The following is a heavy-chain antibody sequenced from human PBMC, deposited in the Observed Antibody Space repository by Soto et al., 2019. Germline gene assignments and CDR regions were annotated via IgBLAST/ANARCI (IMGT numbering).Heavy chain of an antibody. Sequence: PGGSLRLSCAASGFTFRTYAMNWVRQAPGKGLEWISAISGSGSFTHYADSVRGRFTISRDNSQNQLYLQMNNLRGDDTAVYYCARRAAGYSSSWYWSNLDVWGQGTTVTVSS. CDR1: GFTFRTYA. J-gene: IGHJ6*02. CDR2: ISGSGSFT. CDR3: ARRAAGYSSSWYWSNLDV. V-gene: IGHV3-21*04. D-gene: IGHD6-13*01.